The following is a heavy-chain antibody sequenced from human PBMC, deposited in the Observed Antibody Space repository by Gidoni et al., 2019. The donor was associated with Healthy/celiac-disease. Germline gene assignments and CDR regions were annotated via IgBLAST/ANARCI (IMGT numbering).Heavy chain of an antibody. Sequence: EVQLLESVGGLVQPGGSLRLSCAASGFTFSSYAMSWVLQAPGKGLEWVAAISGSGGSTYYADSVKGRFTISRDNSKNTLYLQMNSLRAEDTAVYYCAKGYSGSYSDSDYWGQGTLVTVSS. CDR3: AKGYSGSYSDSDY. CDR1: GFTFSSYA. V-gene: IGHV3-23*01. J-gene: IGHJ4*02. CDR2: ISGSGGST. D-gene: IGHD1-26*01.